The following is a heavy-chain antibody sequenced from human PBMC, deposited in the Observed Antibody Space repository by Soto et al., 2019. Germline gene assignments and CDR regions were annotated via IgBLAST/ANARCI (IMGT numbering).Heavy chain of an antibody. D-gene: IGHD2-15*01. CDR1: GGSISSSSYY. J-gene: IGHJ4*02. Sequence: PSETLSLTCTVSGGSISSSSYYWGWIRQPPGKRLEWIGSIYYSGSTYYNPSLKSRVTISVDTSKNQFSLKLSSVTAADTAVYYCARQVVLYYFDYWGQGTLVTVSS. CDR3: ARQVVLYYFDY. V-gene: IGHV4-39*01. CDR2: IYYSGST.